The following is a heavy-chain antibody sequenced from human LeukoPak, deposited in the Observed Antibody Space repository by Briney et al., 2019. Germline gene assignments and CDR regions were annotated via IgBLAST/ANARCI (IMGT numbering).Heavy chain of an antibody. CDR1: GYTFTDYY. D-gene: IGHD5-18*01. Sequence: GASVKVSCKASGYTFTDYYMYWVRQAPGQGLEWMGWINPNSGDTNFARKFQVRVTMTRDTSISTAYMDLNRLRSDDTAVYYCARAGYSYGYDYWGQGTLVTVSS. J-gene: IGHJ4*02. CDR2: INPNSGDT. V-gene: IGHV1-2*02. CDR3: ARAGYSYGYDY.